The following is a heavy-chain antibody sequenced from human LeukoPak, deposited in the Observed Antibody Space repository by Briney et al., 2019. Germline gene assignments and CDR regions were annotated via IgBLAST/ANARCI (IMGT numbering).Heavy chain of an antibody. CDR1: GYGFATHW. Sequence: GESLKISCKGSGYGFATHWIAWVRQMPGKGLEWMGIIYPDDSDTRYSPSFQGQVTISADKSISTAYLQWSSLKASDTAMYYCARHARLYCSSTSCSSDYWGQGTLVTVSS. CDR3: ARHARLYCSSTSCSSDY. V-gene: IGHV5-51*01. J-gene: IGHJ4*02. D-gene: IGHD2-2*01. CDR2: IYPDDSDT.